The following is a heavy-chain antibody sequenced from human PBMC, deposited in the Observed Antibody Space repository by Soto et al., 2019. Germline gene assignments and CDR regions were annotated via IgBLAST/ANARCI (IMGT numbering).Heavy chain of an antibody. V-gene: IGHV3-7*01. D-gene: IGHD3-16*02. CDR2: IKEDGSEE. J-gene: IGHJ4*02. CDR1: GFTFSRYW. Sequence: GGSLRLSCAASGFTFSRYWMTWVRQAPGKGLEWVANIKEDGSEEYYVDSVKGRFTISRDNAKSSLNLQMNSLRAEDTALYYCARDRDVWGGYLFDNWGQGILVTVSS. CDR3: ARDRDVWGGYLFDN.